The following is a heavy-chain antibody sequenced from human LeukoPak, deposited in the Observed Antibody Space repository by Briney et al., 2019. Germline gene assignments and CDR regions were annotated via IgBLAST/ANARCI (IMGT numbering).Heavy chain of an antibody. D-gene: IGHD3-10*01. CDR3: ARVPLYGSGSYDYYYYYMDV. CDR1: GFTFSSYW. CDR2: IYYSGST. Sequence: GTLRLSCAASGFTFSSYWMSWVRQAPGKGLEWIGYIYYSGSTNYNPSLKSRVTISVDTSKNQFSLKLSSVTAADTAVYYCARVPLYGSGSYDYYYYYMDVWGKGTTVTVSS. V-gene: IGHV4-59*01. J-gene: IGHJ6*03.